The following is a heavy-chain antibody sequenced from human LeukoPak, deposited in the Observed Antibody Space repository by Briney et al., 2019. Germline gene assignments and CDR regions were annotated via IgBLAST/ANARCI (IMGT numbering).Heavy chain of an antibody. V-gene: IGHV3-30*18. J-gene: IGHJ4*02. CDR1: GFSFDSSG. CDR3: AKDKGTQLWLNYFDH. Sequence: GSLRLSCAASGFSFDSSGMHWVRQAPGKGLEWVAVMSYDGSNKYYADSVQGRFTISRDNSKNTLYLQMNSLRAEDTAVYYCAKDKGTQLWLNYFDHWGQGTLVTVSS. D-gene: IGHD5-18*01. CDR2: MSYDGSNK.